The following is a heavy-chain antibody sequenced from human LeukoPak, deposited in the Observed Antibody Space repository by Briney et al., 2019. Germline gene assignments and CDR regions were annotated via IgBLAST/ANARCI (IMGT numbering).Heavy chain of an antibody. J-gene: IGHJ5*02. V-gene: IGHV3-23*01. CDR2: TSSSGTTR. CDR3: AKGTKAHILTAYMRDRWFDP. Sequence: SGGSLTLSCTASGYTFSNYDMSWLRQATGKGREWVSYTSSSGTTRQYADSVKCRFTISRDNSKNTLYLQMNSLRAEDTAVYYCAKGTKAHILTAYMRDRWFDPWGQGTLVTVSS. CDR1: GYTFSNYD. D-gene: IGHD3-9*01.